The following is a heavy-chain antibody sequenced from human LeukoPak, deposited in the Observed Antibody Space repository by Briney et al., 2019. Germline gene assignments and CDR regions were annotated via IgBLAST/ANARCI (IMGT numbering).Heavy chain of an antibody. CDR1: GFTFSSYA. V-gene: IGHV3-23*01. CDR2: ISVGAGST. Sequence: PGGSLRLSCAASGFTFSSYAMSWVRQAPGKGLEWVSAISVGAGSTYYADSVKGRFTISRDNSKSTLFLQVNSLRAEDTAVYYCAIGLAGFDFWGLGTLVTISS. CDR3: AIGLAGFDF. J-gene: IGHJ4*02.